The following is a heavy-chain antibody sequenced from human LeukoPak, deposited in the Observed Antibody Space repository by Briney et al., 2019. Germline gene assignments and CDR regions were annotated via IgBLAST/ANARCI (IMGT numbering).Heavy chain of an antibody. D-gene: IGHD4-23*01. V-gene: IGHV3-74*03. J-gene: IGHJ1*01. CDR2: INTDGSST. Sequence: GGSLRLSCAASGFTLSNAWMSWVRQAPGKGLMWVSGINTDGSSTMYADSVKGRSTISRDNAKNTLYLQMNSLRGEDTAVYHCYGGNAEHWGQGTLVTVSS. CDR3: YGGNAEH. CDR1: GFTLSNAW.